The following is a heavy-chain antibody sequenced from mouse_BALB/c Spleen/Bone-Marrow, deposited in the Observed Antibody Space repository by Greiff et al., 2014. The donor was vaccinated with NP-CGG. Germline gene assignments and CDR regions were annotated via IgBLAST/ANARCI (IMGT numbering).Heavy chain of an antibody. J-gene: IGHJ4*01. V-gene: IGHV2-3*01. D-gene: IGHD1-2*01. CDR1: GFSLTSYG. CDR3: AKVNRYGHAMDY. CDR2: IWGDGSI. Sequence: QVQLQQSGPGLVAPAQSLSITCTVSGFSLTSYGVSWVRQHPGKGLEWLGVIWGDGSINYNSALISRLSIIKDNSKSQVFLKLNSVQTDDTATYYCAKVNRYGHAMDYWGQGTSVTVSS.